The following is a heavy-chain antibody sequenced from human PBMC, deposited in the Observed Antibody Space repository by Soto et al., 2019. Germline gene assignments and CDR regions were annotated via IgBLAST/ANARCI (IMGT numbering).Heavy chain of an antibody. CDR3: ARDRAGYYSHFVY. V-gene: IGHV1-69*13. J-gene: IGHJ4*02. CDR2: IMPFFGSG. CDR1: RGTFTNYA. D-gene: IGHD3-22*01. Sequence: SVKVSCKALRGTFTNYAFSWARQAPGQGLEWMGGIMPFFGSGNYAQKFQGRINITADESTSSVYLELTSLRSEDTAVYYCARDRAGYYSHFVYWGQGTLVTVSS.